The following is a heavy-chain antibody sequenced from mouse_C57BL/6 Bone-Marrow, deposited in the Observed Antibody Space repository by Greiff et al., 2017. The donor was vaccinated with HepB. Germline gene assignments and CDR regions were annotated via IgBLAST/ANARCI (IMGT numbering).Heavy chain of an antibody. CDR3: ATLLLRSPYAMDY. Sequence: QVQLKEPGAELVKPGASVKLSCKASGYTFTSYWMHWVKQRPGQGLEWIGMIHPNSGSTNYNEKFKSKATLTVDKSSSTAYMQLSSLTSEDSAVYYCATLLLRSPYAMDYWGQGTSVTVSS. J-gene: IGHJ4*01. CDR1: GYTFTSYW. V-gene: IGHV1-64*01. CDR2: IHPNSGST. D-gene: IGHD1-1*01.